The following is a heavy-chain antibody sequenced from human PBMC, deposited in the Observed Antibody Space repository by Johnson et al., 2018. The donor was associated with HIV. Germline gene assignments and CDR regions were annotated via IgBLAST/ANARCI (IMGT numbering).Heavy chain of an antibody. Sequence: VQLVESGGGLVKPGGSLRLSCAASGFTVSSNYMSWVRQAPGKGLEWVSVIYSGGSTYYADSVKGRFTISRANATNTLYLQMYSLRAEDTAVYYCAKVGPGGYCGGDCYPGAFDIWGQGTMVTGSS. CDR2: IYSGGST. D-gene: IGHD2-21*02. CDR3: AKVGPGGYCGGDCYPGAFDI. CDR1: GFTVSSNY. V-gene: IGHV3-66*01. J-gene: IGHJ3*02.